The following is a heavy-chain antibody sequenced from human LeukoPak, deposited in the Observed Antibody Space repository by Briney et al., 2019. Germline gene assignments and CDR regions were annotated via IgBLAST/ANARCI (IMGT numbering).Heavy chain of an antibody. V-gene: IGHV3-23*01. CDR3: AKAASSSGPSYPYGMDV. D-gene: IGHD6-13*01. J-gene: IGHJ6*04. Sequence: PGGSLRLSCAASGFILSSYSMSWVRQAPGKGLEWVSVITGSGGNTYYADSVKGRFTISKDNSKNTVYLQMSSLGVDDTAVYYCAKAASSSGPSYPYGMDVWAKGTT. CDR2: ITGSGGNT. CDR1: GFILSSYS.